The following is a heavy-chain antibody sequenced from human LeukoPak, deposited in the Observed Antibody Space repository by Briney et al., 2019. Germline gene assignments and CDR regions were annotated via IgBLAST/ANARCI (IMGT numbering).Heavy chain of an antibody. CDR3: ARAGGTIAVAGNFDY. CDR2: TDPEDGQM. Sequence: ASVTVSCKVSGYTLADLSIHWVRQPPGKGLEWMGGTDPEDGQMTYAQTFLERVTMSEDIYTDIADMELRSMRSDDTAVYYCARAGGTIAVAGNFDYWGQGTLVTVSS. V-gene: IGHV1-24*01. J-gene: IGHJ4*02. CDR1: GYTLADLS. D-gene: IGHD6-19*01.